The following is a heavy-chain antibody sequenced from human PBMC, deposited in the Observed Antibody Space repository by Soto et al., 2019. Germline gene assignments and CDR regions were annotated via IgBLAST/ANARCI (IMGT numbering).Heavy chain of an antibody. CDR3: ARDRSMDGYNSRSFDY. J-gene: IGHJ4*02. CDR2: IIPLYGTA. V-gene: IGHV1-69*01. CDR1: GGTFSSFG. D-gene: IGHD5-12*01. Sequence: QVQLVQSGAEVKKPGSSVKVSCKASGGTFSSFGFNWVRQAPGQGLEWMGGIIPLYGTANHAQRFQGRVTISADESTSTVNMELISLRSEDTAIYYCARDRSMDGYNSRSFDYWGQGTLVTVSS.